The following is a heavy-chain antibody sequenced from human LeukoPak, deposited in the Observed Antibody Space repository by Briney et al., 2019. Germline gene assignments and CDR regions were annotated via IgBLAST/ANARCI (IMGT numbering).Heavy chain of an antibody. D-gene: IGHD1-26*01. J-gene: IGHJ4*02. Sequence: GRSLRLSCAAFGFTFDDYVMHWVRQSPGKGLEWVSGISWNSDSIAYADSVKGRFTISRDNAKNSLYLQMNSLRGEDTAFYFCAKGSGSYSSSFLDYWGQGTLVTVSS. CDR3: AKGSGSYSSSFLDY. CDR1: GFTFDDYV. V-gene: IGHV3-9*01. CDR2: ISWNSDSI.